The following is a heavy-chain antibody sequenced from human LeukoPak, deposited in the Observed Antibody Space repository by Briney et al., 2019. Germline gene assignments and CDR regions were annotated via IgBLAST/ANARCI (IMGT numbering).Heavy chain of an antibody. CDR2: INSDGSST. CDR1: GFTFSSYW. V-gene: IGHV3-74*01. J-gene: IGHJ4*02. CDR3: ARVRIAAPVFDY. Sequence: PGGPLRLSCAASGFTFSSYWMHWVRQAPGKGLVWVSRINSDGSSTSYADSVKGRFTISRDNAKNTLYLQMNSLRAEDTAVFYCARVRIAAPVFDYWGQGTLVTVSS. D-gene: IGHD6-6*01.